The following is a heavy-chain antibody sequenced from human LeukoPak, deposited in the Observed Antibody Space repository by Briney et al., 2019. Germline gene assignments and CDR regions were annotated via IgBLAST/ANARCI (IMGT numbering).Heavy chain of an antibody. J-gene: IGHJ5*02. D-gene: IGHD3-10*01. V-gene: IGHV1-8*01. CDR3: ARDRAEYYYGSGSYYWFDP. Sequence: GASVKVSCKASGYTFTSYDINWVRQATGQGLEWMGWMNPNSGNTGYAQKFQGRVTMTRNTSISTAYMELSSLRSEDTAVYYCARDRAEYYYGSGSYYWFDPWGQGTLVTVSS. CDR2: MNPNSGNT. CDR1: GYTFTSYD.